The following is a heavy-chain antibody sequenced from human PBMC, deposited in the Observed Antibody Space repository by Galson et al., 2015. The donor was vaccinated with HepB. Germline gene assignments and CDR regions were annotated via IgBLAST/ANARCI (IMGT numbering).Heavy chain of an antibody. D-gene: IGHD3-22*01. CDR3: ARDSYYDSSGYSEPNDAFDI. CDR2: ISYDGSNK. CDR1: GFTFSSYA. J-gene: IGHJ3*02. V-gene: IGHV3-30-3*01. Sequence: SLRLSCAASGFTFSSYAMHWVRQAPGKGLEWVAVISYDGSNKYYADSVKGRFTISRDNSKNTLYLQMNSLRAEDTAVYYCARDSYYDSSGYSEPNDAFDIWGQGTMVTVSS.